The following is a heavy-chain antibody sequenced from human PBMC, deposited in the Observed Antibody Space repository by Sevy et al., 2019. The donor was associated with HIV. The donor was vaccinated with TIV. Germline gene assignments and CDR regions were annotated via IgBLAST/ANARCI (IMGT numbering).Heavy chain of an antibody. CDR1: GFTFSSYA. J-gene: IGHJ6*02. CDR2: ISGSGGST. Sequence: QLGGSLRLSCAASGFTFSSYAMSWVRQAPGKGLEWVSAISGSGGSTYYADSVKGRFTISRDNSKNTLYLQMNSLRAEDTAVYYCASQYDFWSGYYYYGMDVWGQGTTVTVSS. V-gene: IGHV3-23*01. CDR3: ASQYDFWSGYYYYGMDV. D-gene: IGHD3-3*01.